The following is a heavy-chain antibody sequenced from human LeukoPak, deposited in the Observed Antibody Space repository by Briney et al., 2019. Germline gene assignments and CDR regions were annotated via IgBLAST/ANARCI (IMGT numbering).Heavy chain of an antibody. CDR1: GYTFTSYG. J-gene: IGHJ2*01. D-gene: IGHD1-1*01. V-gene: IGHV1-18*01. CDR3: ARPGATTGPRWFHDV. CDR2: ISAYNGNT. Sequence: GASVKVSCKASGYTFTSYGISWVRQAPGQGLEWMGWISAYNGNTNYAQKLQGRVTMTTDTSTSTAYMELRSLRPDDTAVYYCARPGATTGPRWFHDVWGRGTLVSVSS.